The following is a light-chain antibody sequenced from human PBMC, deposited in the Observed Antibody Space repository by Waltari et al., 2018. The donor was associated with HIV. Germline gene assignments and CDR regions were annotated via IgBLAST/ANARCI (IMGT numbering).Light chain of an antibody. Sequence: IQMAQFPAYLSASTAPKVTITCRANESIGTYLAWYQQKPGKVPQLILFAASSLQTGVPSRFSGSGSGTDFTLTISWLESDDFATYYCQQYHSFPYTFGHGTTVD. CDR3: QQYHSFPYT. V-gene: IGKV1-8*01. CDR2: AAS. J-gene: IGKJ3*01. CDR1: ESIGTY.